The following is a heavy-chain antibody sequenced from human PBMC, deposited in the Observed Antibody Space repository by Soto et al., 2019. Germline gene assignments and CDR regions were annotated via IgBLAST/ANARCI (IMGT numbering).Heavy chain of an antibody. D-gene: IGHD2-21*02. J-gene: IGHJ6*02. Sequence: QVQLVQSGAEVQKPGSSVKVSCKASGGTFSSYAISWVRQAPGQGLEWMGGIIPIFGTANYAQKFQGRVTIHADESTSSAYMELSSLRPEDTAVYYCARVRHCGCDCYSDYYYYCMDVWGQGTTVTVSS. V-gene: IGHV1-69*01. CDR2: IIPIFGTA. CDR3: ARVRHCGCDCYSDYYYYCMDV. CDR1: GGTFSSYA.